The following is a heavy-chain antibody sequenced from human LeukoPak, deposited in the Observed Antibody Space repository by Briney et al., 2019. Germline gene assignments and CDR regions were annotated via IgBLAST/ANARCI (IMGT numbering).Heavy chain of an antibody. D-gene: IGHD2-21*02. J-gene: IGHJ6*02. V-gene: IGHV3-66*01. CDR2: IHTGGNT. CDR1: GFAVSSNY. Sequence: GGSLRLSCTASGFAVSSNYINWVRQAPGKGLEWVSVIHTGGNTYYADSVKGRFTISRDNSKNTVYLQMNSLRAEDTALYYCARERDGYCGGDCYYYYGMDVWGQGTTVTVSS. CDR3: ARERDGYCGGDCYYYYGMDV.